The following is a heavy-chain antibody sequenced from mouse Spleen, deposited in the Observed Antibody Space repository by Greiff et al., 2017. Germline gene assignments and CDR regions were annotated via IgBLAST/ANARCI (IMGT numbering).Heavy chain of an antibody. Sequence: QVQLKQSGPGLVQPSQSLSITCTVSGFSLTSYGVHWVRQSPGKGLEWLGVIWSGGSTDYNAAFISRLSISKDNSKSQVFFKMNSLQANDTAIYYCARSNWDRGGWFAYWGQGTLVTVSA. CDR1: GFSLTSYG. CDR2: IWSGGST. D-gene: IGHD4-1*01. V-gene: IGHV2-2*02. J-gene: IGHJ3*01. CDR3: ARSNWDRGGWFAY.